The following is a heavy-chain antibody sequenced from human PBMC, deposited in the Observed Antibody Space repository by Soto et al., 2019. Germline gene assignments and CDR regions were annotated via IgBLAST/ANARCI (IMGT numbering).Heavy chain of an antibody. CDR3: AITSRFDY. D-gene: IGHD2-2*01. CDR1: AGAISSSSYY. CDR2: IYYSGST. V-gene: IGHV4-39*01. J-gene: IGHJ4*02. Sequence: QLQLQESGPGLVKPSDTLSLTCTVSAGAISSSSYYWGWIRQPRGKWLEWIGSIYYSGSTYYNPALKSRVTISVDTSKNQSSLKLSAVTAADTAVYYCAITSRFDYWGQGTLVTVSS.